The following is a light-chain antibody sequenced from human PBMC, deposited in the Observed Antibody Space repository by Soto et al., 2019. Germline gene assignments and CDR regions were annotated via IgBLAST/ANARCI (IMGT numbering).Light chain of an antibody. J-gene: IGKJ1*01. CDR1: QSVSSN. V-gene: IGKV3-15*01. CDR2: GAS. Sequence: EIVMTQSPATLSVSPGESATLSCRASQSVSSNLARYQQRPGQAPRLLIYGASTRATDIPPRFSGSGSGTEFTLTISSLQSEDVALYYCQQYNNWPPWTFGHGTKVEIK. CDR3: QQYNNWPPWT.